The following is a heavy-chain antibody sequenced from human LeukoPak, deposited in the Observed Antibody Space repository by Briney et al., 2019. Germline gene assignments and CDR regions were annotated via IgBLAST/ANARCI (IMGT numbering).Heavy chain of an antibody. D-gene: IGHD3-22*01. Sequence: SETLSLTCTVSGGSISNYYWSWIRQPAGKGLEWIGRIYAGRNTDHNPSLKSRVTMSLDSSKNQFSLRLTSVTAADTAVYYCAREHKDYDGDGYYYGYWGQATLVTVSS. CDR1: GGSISNYY. CDR3: AREHKDYDGDGYYYGY. CDR2: IYAGRNT. V-gene: IGHV4-4*07. J-gene: IGHJ4*02.